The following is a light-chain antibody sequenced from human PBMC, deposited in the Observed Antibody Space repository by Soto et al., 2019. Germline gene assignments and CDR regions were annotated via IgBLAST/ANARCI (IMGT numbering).Light chain of an antibody. Sequence: QSALTQPRSXXXXXGQSVTISCTGTSSDVGGYNYVSWYQQYPGKAPKLIIYDVSKRPSGVPDRFSGSKSGNTASLTISGLQAEDEADYYCCSYAGSYTLWVFGGGTKLTVL. CDR2: DVS. J-gene: IGLJ3*02. CDR3: CSYAGSYTLWV. V-gene: IGLV2-11*01. CDR1: SSDVGGYNY.